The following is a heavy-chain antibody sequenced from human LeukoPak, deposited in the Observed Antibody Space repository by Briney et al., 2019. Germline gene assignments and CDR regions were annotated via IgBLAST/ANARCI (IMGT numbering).Heavy chain of an antibody. V-gene: IGHV3-23*01. Sequence: NPGGSLRLSYAASGFTFSSFAMTWVRQAPGKGLEWVSSVSGSGGSTYYADSVKGRFTVSRDNSKNTVYLQMNSLRVEDTAVYHCAKDRAYSSTWYSGDCWGQGTLVTVSS. CDR1: GFTFSSFA. CDR3: AKDRAYSSTWYSGDC. J-gene: IGHJ4*02. D-gene: IGHD6-13*01. CDR2: VSGSGGST.